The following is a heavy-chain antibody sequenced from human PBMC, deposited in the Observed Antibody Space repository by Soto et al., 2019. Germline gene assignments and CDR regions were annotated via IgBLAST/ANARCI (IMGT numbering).Heavy chain of an antibody. CDR3: ARVGYSSSSEVNWFDP. V-gene: IGHV1-3*01. Sequence: ASVKVSCKASGYTFTSYAMHWVRQAPGQRLEWMGWINAGNGNTKYSQKFQGRVTITRDTSASTAYMELSSLRSEDTAVYYCARVGYSSSSEVNWFDPWGQGTLVTVSP. CDR2: INAGNGNT. D-gene: IGHD6-6*01. CDR1: GYTFTSYA. J-gene: IGHJ5*02.